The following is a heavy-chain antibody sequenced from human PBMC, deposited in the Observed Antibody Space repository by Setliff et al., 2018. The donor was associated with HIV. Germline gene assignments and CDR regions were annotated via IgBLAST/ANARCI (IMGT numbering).Heavy chain of an antibody. Sequence: SETLSLTCTVSGGSISSSTYYWGWIRQPPGKGLEWIGSIYYSGSTYYNPSLKSRVTISVDTSKNQFSLKLSSVTAADTAVYYCAREVGGIQYSGYDFLSLGYFSPDYWGQGTLVTVSS. J-gene: IGHJ4*02. CDR2: IYYSGST. CDR3: AREVGGIQYSGYDFLSLGYFSPDY. V-gene: IGHV4-39*02. D-gene: IGHD5-12*01. CDR1: GGSISSSTYY.